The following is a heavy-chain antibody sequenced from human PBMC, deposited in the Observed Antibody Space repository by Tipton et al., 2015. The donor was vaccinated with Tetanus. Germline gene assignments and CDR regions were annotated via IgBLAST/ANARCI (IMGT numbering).Heavy chain of an antibody. CDR3: ARRITMGAFDI. CDR2: ISSSSSYI. V-gene: IGHV3-21*01. D-gene: IGHD3-10*01. J-gene: IGHJ3*02. Sequence: SLRLSCAASGFTFSSYSMNWVRQAPGKGLEWVSSISSSSSYIYYADSVKGRFTISRDNAKNSLYLQMNSLRAEDTAVYYCARRITMGAFDIWGQGTMVTVSS. CDR1: GFTFSSYS.